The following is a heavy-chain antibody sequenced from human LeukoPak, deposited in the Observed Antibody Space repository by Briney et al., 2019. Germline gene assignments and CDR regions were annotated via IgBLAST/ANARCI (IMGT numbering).Heavy chain of an antibody. V-gene: IGHV3-30*01. J-gene: IGHJ4*02. CDR2: ISYDGSNK. Sequence: PGGSLRLSCAASGFIFSSYAMHWVRQAPGKGLEWVALISYDGSNKFYADSVKGRFTISRDNSKNTLYLQMNSLSAEDTAVYYCAREGIWSGYYAADYWGQGTLVTVSS. D-gene: IGHD3-3*01. CDR3: AREGIWSGYYAADY. CDR1: GFIFSSYA.